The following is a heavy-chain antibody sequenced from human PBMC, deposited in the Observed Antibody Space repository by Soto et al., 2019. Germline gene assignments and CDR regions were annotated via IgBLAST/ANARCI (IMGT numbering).Heavy chain of an antibody. Sequence: DVQLVESGGGLIQPGGSLRLYCAAFGLTVSGKKYMAWVRQAPGKGLEWVSGLYDVDGTYYADSVKGRFTTSGDSSKTIVYLQMDSLRPDDTAVYYCASWHLQEHAYDVWGQGTTVTVSS. CDR3: ASWHLQEHAYDV. D-gene: IGHD4-4*01. CDR2: LYDVDGT. J-gene: IGHJ3*01. CDR1: GLTVSGKKY. V-gene: IGHV3-53*01.